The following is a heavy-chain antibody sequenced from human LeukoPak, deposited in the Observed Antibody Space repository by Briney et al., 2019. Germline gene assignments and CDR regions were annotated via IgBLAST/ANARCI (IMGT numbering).Heavy chain of an antibody. V-gene: IGHV5-51*01. CDR2: IYPGDSDT. Sequence: GEPLKISCKGSGYSFTSYWIGWVRQMPGKGLEWMGIIYPGDSDTRYSPSFQGQVTISADKSISTACLQWSSLKASDTAMYYCASTSHDYGDPGVSVAFDIWGQGTMVTVSS. J-gene: IGHJ3*02. D-gene: IGHD4-17*01. CDR1: GYSFTSYW. CDR3: ASTSHDYGDPGVSVAFDI.